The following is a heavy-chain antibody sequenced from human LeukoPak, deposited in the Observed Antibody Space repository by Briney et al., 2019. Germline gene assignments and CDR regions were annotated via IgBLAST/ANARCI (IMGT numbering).Heavy chain of an antibody. D-gene: IGHD4-23*01. CDR2: ISSSSXXX. CDR3: ARGKGGNPP. V-gene: IGHV3-48*01. Sequence: GGSLRLSCAASGFTFSSYSMXXXXXXXGXXLEWVSYISSSSXXXXXADSXXXRXXXSRDSAXNSLYLQMNSLRAEDTAVYYCARGKGGNPPWGQGTLVTVSS. CDR1: GFTFSSYS. J-gene: IGHJ5*02.